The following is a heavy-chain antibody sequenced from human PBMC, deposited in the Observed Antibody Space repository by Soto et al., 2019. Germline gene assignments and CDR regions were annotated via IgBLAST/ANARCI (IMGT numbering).Heavy chain of an antibody. Sequence: DVQLVESGGGLIQPGESLRLSCAAFGLTISGKKYLAWVRQAPGKGLEWVSALYDVDGSFYADSVNGRFTTSGDSSKTTVYLQMNDLRPADTAVYYCATWHEREHAYDVWGQGTTVTVSS. CDR3: ATWHEREHAYDV. V-gene: IGHV3-53*01. J-gene: IGHJ3*01. CDR1: GLTISGKKY. CDR2: LYDVDGS. D-gene: IGHD1-1*01.